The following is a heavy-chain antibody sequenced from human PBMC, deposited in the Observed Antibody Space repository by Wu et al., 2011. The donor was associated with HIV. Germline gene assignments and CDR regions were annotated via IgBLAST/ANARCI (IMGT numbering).Heavy chain of an antibody. V-gene: IGHV1-69*14. CDR2: IIPMYHAA. Sequence: QVHLVQSGAEMKKPGSSVKVSCKASGGNFTNFGFSWVRLAPGQGLEWMGRIIPMYHAADYTQKFQGRVTNYRGQIHGHSLHGVEQPEIRRYGHILCVRERGDSQRFRRRLTLYLWAEGTQVTVSS. D-gene: IGHD5-18*01. J-gene: IGHJ5*02. CDR3: VRERGDSQRFRRRLTLYL. CDR1: GGNFTNFG.